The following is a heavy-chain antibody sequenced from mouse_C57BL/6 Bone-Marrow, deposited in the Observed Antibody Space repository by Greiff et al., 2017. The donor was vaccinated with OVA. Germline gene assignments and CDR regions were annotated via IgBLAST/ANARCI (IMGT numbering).Heavy chain of an antibody. Sequence: EVHLVESGAELVRPGASVKLSCTASGFNIKDDYMHWVKQRPEQGLEWIGWIDPENGDTEYASKFQGKATITADTSSNTAYLQLSSLTSEDTAVYYCTTSGYLYAMYYWGQGTSVTVSS. CDR2: IDPENGDT. D-gene: IGHD3-1*01. CDR1: GFNIKDDY. J-gene: IGHJ4*01. CDR3: TTSGYLYAMYY. V-gene: IGHV14-4*01.